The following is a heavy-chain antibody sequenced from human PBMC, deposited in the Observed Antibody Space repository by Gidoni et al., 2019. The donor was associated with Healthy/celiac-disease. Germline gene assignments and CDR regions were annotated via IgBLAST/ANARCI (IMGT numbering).Heavy chain of an antibody. CDR3: ARGRHGILTGYYKSPTPKFDY. Sequence: QVQLQQWGAGLLKPSENLSLTCAVYGGSFSGYYWSWIRPPPGKGLEWIGEINHRGSTNYNPSLKSRVTISVDTSKNQFSLKLSSVTAADTAVYYCARGRHGILTGYYKSPTPKFDYCGQGTLVTVSS. J-gene: IGHJ4*02. CDR2: INHRGST. V-gene: IGHV4-34*01. D-gene: IGHD3-9*01. CDR1: GGSFSGYY.